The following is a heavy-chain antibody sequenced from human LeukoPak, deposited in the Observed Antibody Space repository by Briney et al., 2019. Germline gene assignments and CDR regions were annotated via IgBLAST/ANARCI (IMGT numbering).Heavy chain of an antibody. CDR2: ISYDGSNK. V-gene: IGHV3-30*03. J-gene: IGHJ3*02. D-gene: IGHD6-19*01. CDR3: ARDRVAVVHVNAFDI. CDR1: GFTFSSYS. Sequence: PGGSLRLSCAASGFTFSSYSMNWVRQAPGKGLEWVAVISYDGSNKYYADSVKGRFTISRDNSKNTLYLQMNSLRAEDTAVYYCARDRVAVVHVNAFDIWGQGTMVTVSS.